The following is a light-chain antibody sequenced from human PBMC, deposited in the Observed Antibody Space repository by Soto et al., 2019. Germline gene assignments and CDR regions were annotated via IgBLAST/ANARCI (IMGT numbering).Light chain of an antibody. V-gene: IGKV1-5*03. J-gene: IGKJ1*01. CDR1: QSISSW. CDR3: QQHNSYSRT. CDR2: KAS. Sequence: DIQMTQSPSTLSASVGDRVTITCRASQSISSWLAWYQQKPGKAPKLLIYKASSLESGVPSRFSGSGSGTEFTLTFSSLQPDDFATYYCQQHNSYSRTFGQETKVEIK.